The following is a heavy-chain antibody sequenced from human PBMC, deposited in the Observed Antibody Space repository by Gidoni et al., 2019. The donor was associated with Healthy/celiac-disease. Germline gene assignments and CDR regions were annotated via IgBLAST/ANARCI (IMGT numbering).Heavy chain of an antibody. CDR1: GFTFSSYA. CDR2: ISGSGGST. D-gene: IGHD6-19*01. J-gene: IGHJ4*02. Sequence: EVQLLESGGGLVQPGGSLRLPCAASGFTFSSYAMSWVRQAPGKGLEWVSAISGSGGSTYYADSGKGRFTISRDNSKNTLYLQMNSLRAEDTAVYYCAKDSRLSIAVADYWGQGTLVTVSS. CDR3: AKDSRLSIAVADY. V-gene: IGHV3-23*01.